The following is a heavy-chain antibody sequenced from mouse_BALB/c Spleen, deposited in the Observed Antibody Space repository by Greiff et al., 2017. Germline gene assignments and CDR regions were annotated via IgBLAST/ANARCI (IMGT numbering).Heavy chain of an antibody. CDR1: GFTLSSFG. V-gene: IGHV5-17*02. CDR2: ISSGSSTI. D-gene: IGHD2-3*01. CDR3: ARYEDFDY. Sequence: EVQLVESGGGLVQPGGSRKLSCAASGFTLSSFGMHWVRQAPEKGLEWVAYISSGSSTIYYADTVKGRFTISRDNPKNTLFLQMTSLRSEDTAMYYCARYEDFDYWGQGTTLTVSS. J-gene: IGHJ2*01.